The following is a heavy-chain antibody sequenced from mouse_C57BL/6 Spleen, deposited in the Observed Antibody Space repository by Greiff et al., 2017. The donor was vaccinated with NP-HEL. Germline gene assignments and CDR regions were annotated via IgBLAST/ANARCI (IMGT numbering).Heavy chain of an antibody. V-gene: IGHV1-69*01. Sequence: VQLQQPGAELVMPGASVKLSCKASGYTFTSYWMHWVKQRPGQGLVWIGGIDPSDSCTKYNQTFKGKATLTVDKSSRTAYMQLSSLTSEDSAVYYCARGGDYGGGYAKGCWGQGTSVTVSA. CDR1: GYTFTSYW. CDR2: IDPSDSCT. J-gene: IGHJ4*01. CDR3: ARGGDYGGGYAKGC. D-gene: IGHD1-1*02.